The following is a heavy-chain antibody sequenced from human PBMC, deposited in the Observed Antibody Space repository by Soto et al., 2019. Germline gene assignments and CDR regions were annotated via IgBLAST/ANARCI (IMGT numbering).Heavy chain of an antibody. CDR1: GYTFTSYG. CDR2: ISAYNGNT. Sequence: RASVKVSCKASGYTFTSYGISWVRQAPGQGLEWMGWISAYNGNTNYAQKPQGRVTMTTDTSTSTAYMELRSLRSDDTAVYYCARSGDIVVDYYYGMDVWGQGTTVTVSS. J-gene: IGHJ6*02. CDR3: ARSGDIVVDYYYGMDV. V-gene: IGHV1-18*04. D-gene: IGHD2-15*01.